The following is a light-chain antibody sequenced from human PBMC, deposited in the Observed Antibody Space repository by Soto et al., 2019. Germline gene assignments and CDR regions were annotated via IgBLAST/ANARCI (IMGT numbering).Light chain of an antibody. CDR2: GAS. J-gene: IGKJ4*01. CDR1: QSVTSR. CDR3: QQYNSYSLT. V-gene: IGKV1-5*01. Sequence: DIQMTQSPSTLSASVGDRVTITCRASQSVTSRLAWYQQQPGKAPKLLIYGASNLESGVPSRFSGSGSGTEFTLTISSLQPDDFAPYYCQQYNSYSLTFGGGTTVEIK.